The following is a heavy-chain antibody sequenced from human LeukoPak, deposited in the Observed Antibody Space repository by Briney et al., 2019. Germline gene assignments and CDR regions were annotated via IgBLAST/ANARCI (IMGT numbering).Heavy chain of an antibody. V-gene: IGHV5-51*01. CDR3: ARGDGSYYFDY. J-gene: IGHJ4*02. D-gene: IGHD3-10*01. Sequence: GESLKISCQGSGYSFTSYWIGWVRQMPGRGLDWMGIIDPADSDTRYSPSFQGQVTISADKSINTAYLQWSSLKASDTAIYYCARGDGSYYFDYWGQGTLVTVSS. CDR2: IDPADSDT. CDR1: GYSFTSYW.